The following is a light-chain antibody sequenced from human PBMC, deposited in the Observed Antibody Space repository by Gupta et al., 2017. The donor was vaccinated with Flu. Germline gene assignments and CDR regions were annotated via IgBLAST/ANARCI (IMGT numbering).Light chain of an antibody. J-gene: IGKJ2*01. CDR3: RQSLQTPRT. CDR1: QSLLHSNGYNY. Sequence: DIVMTQSPLSLPVTPGEPASISCRSSQSLLHSNGYNYLDWYLQKPGQSPQLLIYLVSKRASGVPDRFSGSGSGTDFTLKISRVEAEDVGVYYCRQSLQTPRTFGQGTKLEIK. CDR2: LVS. V-gene: IGKV2-28*01.